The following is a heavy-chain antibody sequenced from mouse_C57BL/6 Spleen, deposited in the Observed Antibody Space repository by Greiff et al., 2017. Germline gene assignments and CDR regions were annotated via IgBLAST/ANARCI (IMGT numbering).Heavy chain of an antibody. Sequence: EVHLVESGGGLVKPGGSLKLSCAASGFTFSSYAMSWVRQTPEKRLEWVATISAGGSYTYYPDNVKGRFTISRENAKNNLYLQMSHLKSEDTAMYYCARRRNYYARDYWGQGTSVTVSS. V-gene: IGHV5-4*01. CDR3: ARRRNYYARDY. CDR1: GFTFSSYA. CDR2: ISAGGSYT. J-gene: IGHJ4*01.